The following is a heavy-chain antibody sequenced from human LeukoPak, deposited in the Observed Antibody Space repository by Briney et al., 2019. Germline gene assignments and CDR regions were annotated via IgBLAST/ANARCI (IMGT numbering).Heavy chain of an antibody. CDR3: ARGDCSVSGCHGGNWFDP. Sequence: ASVKVSCKASGYTFTGYYIHWVRQAPGQGLEWMGGINPNSGATNYAQSFQGRVTMTRDTSTSTAHVDLSRVRSDDTAVYYCARGDCSVSGCHGGNWFDPWGQGTLVTISS. J-gene: IGHJ5*02. V-gene: IGHV1-2*02. D-gene: IGHD2-15*01. CDR1: GYTFTGYY. CDR2: INPNSGAT.